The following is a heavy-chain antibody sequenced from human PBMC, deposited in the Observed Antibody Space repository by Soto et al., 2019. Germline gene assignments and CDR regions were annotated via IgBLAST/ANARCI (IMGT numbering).Heavy chain of an antibody. D-gene: IGHD2-15*01. V-gene: IGHV3-23*01. J-gene: IGHJ4*02. Sequence: PGGSLRLSCAASGFTFSSYAMSWVRQAPGKGLEWVSAISGSGGSTYYADSVKGRFTISRDNSKNTLYLQMNSLRAEDTAVYYCAKDGYCSGGSCYRHFDYWGQGTLVTVTS. CDR2: ISGSGGST. CDR3: AKDGYCSGGSCYRHFDY. CDR1: GFTFSSYA.